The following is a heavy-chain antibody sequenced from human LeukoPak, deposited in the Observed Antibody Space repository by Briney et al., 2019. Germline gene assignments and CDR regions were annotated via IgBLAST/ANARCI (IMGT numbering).Heavy chain of an antibody. J-gene: IGHJ4*02. V-gene: IGHV1-18*01. CDR3: ARSITGTAYYFDY. Sequence: ASVKVSCKTSNYTFISYGMSWVRQAPGQGLEGMGWISAFNGNTNYAQKFQGRVTMTRDMSTSTVYMELSSLRSEDTAVYYCARSITGTAYYFDYWGQGTLVTVSS. CDR1: NYTFISYG. CDR2: ISAFNGNT. D-gene: IGHD1-20*01.